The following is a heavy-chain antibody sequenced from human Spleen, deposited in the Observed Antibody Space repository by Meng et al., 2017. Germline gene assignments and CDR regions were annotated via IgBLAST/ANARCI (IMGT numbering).Heavy chain of an antibody. V-gene: IGHV1-18*01. J-gene: IGHJ4*02. CDR2: INTYNGKT. Sequence: QGQLVASGAEVKKPGASVKVSCEASGYTLSSDGFSWVRQAPGQGLEWLGWINTYNGKTDYAQKFQGRITMTTDTFTSTAYMELRNLRSDDTAVYYCATRGNPYLNCWGQGTLVTVSS. CDR3: ATRGNPYLNC. CDR1: GYTLSSDG.